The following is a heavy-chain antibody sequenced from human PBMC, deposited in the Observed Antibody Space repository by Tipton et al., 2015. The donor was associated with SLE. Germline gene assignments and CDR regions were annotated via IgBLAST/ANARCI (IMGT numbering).Heavy chain of an antibody. V-gene: IGHV4-59*08. J-gene: IGHJ4*02. CDR3: ARQYTTVTGYEN. CDR1: GGSISSYY. Sequence: TLSLTCTVSGGSISSYYWSWIRRPPGKGLEWIGYIYYSGSTNYNPSLKSRVTMSMDTSKNQFSLELASVTAADTALYYCARQYTTVTGYENWGQGTLVTVSS. CDR2: IYYSGST. D-gene: IGHD4-17*01.